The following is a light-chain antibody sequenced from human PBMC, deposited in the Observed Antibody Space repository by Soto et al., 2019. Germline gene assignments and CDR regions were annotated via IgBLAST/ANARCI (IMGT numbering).Light chain of an antibody. V-gene: IGKV1-9*01. CDR3: QQLNSYPWT. Sequence: DIQLTQSPSFLSASVGERVTITCRASQDISSYLAWYQQKPGKAPKLLIYAASTLQSGVPSRFSGSGSGTEFTLTISILQPEDFATDYCQQLNSYPWTFGQGTKVEIK. J-gene: IGKJ1*01. CDR1: QDISSY. CDR2: AAS.